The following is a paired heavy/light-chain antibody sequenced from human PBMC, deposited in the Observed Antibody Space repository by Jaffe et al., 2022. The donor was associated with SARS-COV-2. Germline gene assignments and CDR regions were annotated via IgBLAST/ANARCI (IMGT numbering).Heavy chain of an antibody. CDR2: IYSTGSK. Sequence: EVQLVESGGGLVQPGGSLRLSCAASGLTVTDNYFSWVRQAPGKGLEWVSVIYSTGSKYYADSVKGRFTISRDTSESTLYLQMNSVRADDTAVYYCARLVLSYHYAMDVWGQGTTVSVSS. CDR1: GLTVTDNY. V-gene: IGHV3-53*01. J-gene: IGHJ6*02. D-gene: IGHD2-8*01. CDR3: ARLVLSYHYAMDV.
Light chain of an antibody. Sequence: NVLTQSPGTLSLSPGERATLSCRASQSVTSSYLAWYQQKPGQAPRLLIYGASNRATGVPDRFSGSGSGTDFTLTITRLEPEDFAVYYCQQYGRSPSWTFGQGTKVEMK. J-gene: IGKJ1*01. V-gene: IGKV3-20*01. CDR3: QQYGRSPSWT. CDR2: GAS. CDR1: QSVTSSY.